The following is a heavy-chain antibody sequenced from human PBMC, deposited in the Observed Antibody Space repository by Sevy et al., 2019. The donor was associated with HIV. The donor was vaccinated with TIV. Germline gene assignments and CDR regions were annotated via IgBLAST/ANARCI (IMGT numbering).Heavy chain of an antibody. D-gene: IGHD2-15*01. J-gene: IGHJ6*02. Sequence: GGSLRLSCAASGFTFSSYNMNWVRQAPGKGLEWVSSISSSSNYIYYADSMKGRFTISRDNAKNSLYLQMNSRRAEDTAVYYCARVVAYCSGGSCFPGYYYGMDVWGQGTTVTVSS. CDR2: ISSSSNYI. CDR1: GFTFSSYN. V-gene: IGHV3-21*01. CDR3: ARVVAYCSGGSCFPGYYYGMDV.